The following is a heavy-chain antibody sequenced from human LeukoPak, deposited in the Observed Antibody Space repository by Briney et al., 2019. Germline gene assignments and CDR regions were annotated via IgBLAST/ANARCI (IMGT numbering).Heavy chain of an antibody. V-gene: IGHV4-59*01. J-gene: IGHJ4*02. CDR3: ARTVGAVAGDYFDY. CDR2: IYYSGST. CDR1: GGSISSYY. Sequence: PSETLSLTCTVSGGSISSYYWSWIRQPPGKGLEWIGYIYYSGSTNYNPSLKSRVTISVDTSKNQFSLKLSSATAADTAVYYCARTVGAVAGDYFDYWGQGTLVTVSS. D-gene: IGHD6-19*01.